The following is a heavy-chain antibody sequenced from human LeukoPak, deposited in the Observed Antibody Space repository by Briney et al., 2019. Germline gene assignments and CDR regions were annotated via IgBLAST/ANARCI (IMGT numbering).Heavy chain of an antibody. J-gene: IGHJ4*02. CDR1: GFTLSKHV. V-gene: IGHV3-23*01. Sequence: GGSLRHSRGASGFTLSKHVMNWVRQAPGKGLEWLSGVSPPGGGPYSADSVKRRFTISRDVSKTTLSLQMNSLRVKDTAVYYCARDLGLVAFDYWGQGTLVTVSS. D-gene: IGHD5-12*01. CDR2: VSPPGGGP. CDR3: ARDLGLVAFDY.